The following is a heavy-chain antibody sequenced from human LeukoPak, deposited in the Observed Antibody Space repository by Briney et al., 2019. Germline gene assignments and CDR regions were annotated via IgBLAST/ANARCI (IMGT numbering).Heavy chain of an antibody. CDR2: ISGRSNAI. CDR1: GFSFSDHY. CDR3: ATSLSNLASFDY. D-gene: IGHD2/OR15-2a*01. Sequence: GGSLRPSCAASGFSFSDHYMSWIRQAPGRGLEWVSYISGRSNAIYYADSVRGRFTISRDNAKNSLYLQMNSLRAEDTAVYYCATSLSNLASFDYWGQGALVTVSS. V-gene: IGHV3-11*04. J-gene: IGHJ4*02.